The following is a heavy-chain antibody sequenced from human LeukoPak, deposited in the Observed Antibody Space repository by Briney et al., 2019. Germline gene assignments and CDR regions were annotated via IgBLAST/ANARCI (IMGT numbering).Heavy chain of an antibody. CDR1: GYTFTGYY. V-gene: IGHV1-2*06. J-gene: IGHJ6*03. CDR3: ARENMYYYGSGSRDYYYYMDV. Sequence: ASVKVSCKASGYTFTGYYMHWVRQAPGQGVEGMGRINTNSGCPNYAQKFQGSLPITRATSISTASMQLSRLRSADTAVYYCARENMYYYGSGSRDYYYYMDVWGKGTTVTVSS. CDR2: INTNSGCP. D-gene: IGHD3-10*01.